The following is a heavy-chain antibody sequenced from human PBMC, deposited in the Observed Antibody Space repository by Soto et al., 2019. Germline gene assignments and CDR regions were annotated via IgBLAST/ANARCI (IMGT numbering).Heavy chain of an antibody. D-gene: IGHD3-22*01. CDR3: ARQRPYYYDSSGYYFDY. J-gene: IGHJ4*02. Sequence: SETLSLTCTVSGGSISSSSYYWGWIRQPPGKGLEWIGSIYYSGSTYYNPSLKSRVTISVDTSKNQFSLKLSSVTAADTAVYYCARQRPYYYDSSGYYFDYWGQGTLVTVSS. CDR2: IYYSGST. CDR1: GGSISSSSYY. V-gene: IGHV4-39*01.